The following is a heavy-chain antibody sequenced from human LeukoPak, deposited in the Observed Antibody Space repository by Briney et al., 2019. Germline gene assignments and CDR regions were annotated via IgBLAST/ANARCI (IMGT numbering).Heavy chain of an antibody. CDR2: INPSGGST. V-gene: IGHV1-46*01. CDR3: ARDPTVVTGAFDI. J-gene: IGHJ3*02. CDR1: GYTFTSYY. Sequence: GASVNVSCKASGYTFTSYYMHWVRQAPGQGLEWMGIINPSGGSTSYAQKFQGRVTMTRDTSTSTVYMELSSLRSEDTAVYYCARDPTVVTGAFDIWGQGTMVTVSS. D-gene: IGHD4-23*01.